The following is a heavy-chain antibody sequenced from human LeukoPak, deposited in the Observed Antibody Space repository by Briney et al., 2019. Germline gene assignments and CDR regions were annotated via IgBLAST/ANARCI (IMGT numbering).Heavy chain of an antibody. CDR2: IYSGGGT. D-gene: IGHD4-17*01. Sequence: AGGSLRLSCAASGFTVSTNYMSWVRQAPGKGLEWFSLIYSGGGTYYADSVKGRFTISRDNSRNTLSLQMNSLRVDDTAVYYCARGFRSVTTWGYFDYWGQGALVTVSS. V-gene: IGHV3-66*01. CDR3: ARGFRSVTTWGYFDY. CDR1: GFTVSTNY. J-gene: IGHJ4*02.